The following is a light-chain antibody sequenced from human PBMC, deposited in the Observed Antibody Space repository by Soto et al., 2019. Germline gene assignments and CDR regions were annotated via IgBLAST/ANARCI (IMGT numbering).Light chain of an antibody. CDR3: QSYDSSFVL. CDR2: TDR. Sequence: QSVLTQPPSVSGAPGQRVTIPCTGSSSNIGAGYDVHWYQQLPGTAPKLLIYTDRNRPSGVPDRFSGSKSGTSASLAITGLQADDEADYYCQSYDSSFVLFGGGTKVTVL. CDR1: SSNIGAGYD. J-gene: IGLJ2*01. V-gene: IGLV1-40*01.